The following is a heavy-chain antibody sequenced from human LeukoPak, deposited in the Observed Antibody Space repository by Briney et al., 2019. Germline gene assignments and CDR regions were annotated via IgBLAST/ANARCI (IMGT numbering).Heavy chain of an antibody. V-gene: IGHV3-21*01. CDR3: ARDQHSSSWYTGGWFDP. Sequence: PGGSLRLSCAASGFTFSSYSMNWVRRAPGKGLEWVSSISSSSSYIYYADSVKGRFTISRDNAKNSLYLQMNSLIAEDTAVYYCARDQHSSSWYTGGWFDPWGQGTLVTVSS. D-gene: IGHD6-13*01. CDR2: ISSSSSYI. J-gene: IGHJ5*02. CDR1: GFTFSSYS.